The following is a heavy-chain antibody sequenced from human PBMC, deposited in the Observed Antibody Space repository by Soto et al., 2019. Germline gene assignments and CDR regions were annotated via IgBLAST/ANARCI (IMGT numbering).Heavy chain of an antibody. J-gene: IGHJ4*01. Sequence: EVQLVESGGGLVQPGGSLKLSCAGSGFTFSGSAMHWVRQASGKGLEWVGRIRSKPNNYATAYAASVTGRFTISRDDSKNTAYLQMNSLKTEDTAMYYCTSVLRGVPDYWGHGTLVTVSS. CDR3: TSVLRGVPDY. CDR2: IRSKPNNYAT. D-gene: IGHD3-10*01. V-gene: IGHV3-73*02. CDR1: GFTFSGSA.